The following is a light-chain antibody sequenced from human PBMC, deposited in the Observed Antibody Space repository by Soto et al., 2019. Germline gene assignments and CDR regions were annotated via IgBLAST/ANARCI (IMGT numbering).Light chain of an antibody. Sequence: EIVITPAPATLSLSPRDRAPLSCTASQSVRSHLAWFQQKPGQPPRLLIFGESTRATGVPARFSGSGSGTEFTLIISSLQSVDFADYYCQQYNNWPLTFGGGTKVDIK. CDR1: QSVRSH. CDR3: QQYNNWPLT. CDR2: GES. V-gene: IGKV3-15*01. J-gene: IGKJ4*01.